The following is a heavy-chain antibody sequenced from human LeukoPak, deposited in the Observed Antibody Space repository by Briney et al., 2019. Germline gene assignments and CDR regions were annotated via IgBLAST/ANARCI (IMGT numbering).Heavy chain of an antibody. CDR2: IYYSGST. D-gene: IGHD3-3*01. J-gene: IGHJ4*02. CDR1: GGSISSYY. CDR3: ARVTSIDYDFWSGYSPPYYFDY. V-gene: IGHV4-59*01. Sequence: SETLSLTCTVSGGSISSYYWSWIRQPPGKGLEWIGYIYYSGSTNYNPSLKSRVTISVDTSKNQFSLKLSSVTAADTAVYYCARVTSIDYDFWSGYSPPYYFDYWGQGTLVTVSS.